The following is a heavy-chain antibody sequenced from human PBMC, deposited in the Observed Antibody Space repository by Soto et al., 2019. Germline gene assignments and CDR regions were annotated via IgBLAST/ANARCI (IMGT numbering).Heavy chain of an antibody. CDR2: INHSGST. V-gene: IGHV4-34*01. Sequence: SETLSLTCAVYGGSFSGYYWSWIRQPPGKGLEWIGEINHSGSTNYNPSLKSRVTISVDTSKNQFSLKLSSVTAADTAVYYCARASSSWYLYYFDYWGQGTLVTVSS. D-gene: IGHD6-13*01. CDR3: ARASSSWYLYYFDY. CDR1: GGSFSGYY. J-gene: IGHJ4*02.